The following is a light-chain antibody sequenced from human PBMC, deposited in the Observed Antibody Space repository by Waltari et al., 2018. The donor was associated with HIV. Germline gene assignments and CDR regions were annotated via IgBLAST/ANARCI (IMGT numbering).Light chain of an antibody. CDR3: TSYTTSSTYV. V-gene: IGLV2-14*01. J-gene: IGLJ1*01. Sequence: QSALTQPASMSGSPGQSITIPSTGTSSDVGAYDYVSWYQQHPDKAPKLMISEVSNRPSGVSHRFSGLQTEDEADYYCTSYTTSSTYVFGTGTKVTVL. CDR2: EVS. CDR1: SSDVGAYDY.